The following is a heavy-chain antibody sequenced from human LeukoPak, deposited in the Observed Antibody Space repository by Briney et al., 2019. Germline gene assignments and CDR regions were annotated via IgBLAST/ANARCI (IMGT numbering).Heavy chain of an antibody. D-gene: IGHD1-1*01. CDR1: GFIFSDHY. Sequence: GGSLRLSCEASGFIFSDHYMNWVRQAPGKGLEWVSYITGSGSTIYYADSVKGRFTISTDNAKNSLYLHMNSLRAEDTAVHYCTTERLDAFEMWGQGTMVTVSS. V-gene: IGHV3-11*04. CDR3: TTERLDAFEM. CDR2: ITGSGSTI. J-gene: IGHJ3*02.